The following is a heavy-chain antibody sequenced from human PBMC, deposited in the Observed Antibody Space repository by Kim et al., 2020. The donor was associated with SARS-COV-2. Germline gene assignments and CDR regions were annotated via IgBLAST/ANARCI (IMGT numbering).Heavy chain of an antibody. CDR3: ARDLLVTTGPDY. Sequence: GGSLRLSCAASGFTFSSYGMHWVRQAPGKGLEWVAVISYDGSNKYYSDSVKGRFTLSRDNSKNTLYLQMNSLRAEDTAVYYCARDLLVTTGPDYWGQGTL. J-gene: IGHJ4*02. CDR1: GFTFSSYG. D-gene: IGHD4-17*01. V-gene: IGHV3-33*05. CDR2: ISYDGSNK.